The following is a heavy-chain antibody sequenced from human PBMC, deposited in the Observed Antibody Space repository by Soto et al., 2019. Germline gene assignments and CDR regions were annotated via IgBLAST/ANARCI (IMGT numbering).Heavy chain of an antibody. V-gene: IGHV3-48*03. Sequence: GGSLRLSCAASGFTFSSYEMNWVRQAPGKGLEWVSYISSSGSTIYYADSVKGRFTISRDNAKNSLYLQMNSLRAEDTAVYYCARADYYYYYGMDIWGQGTTVTVSS. CDR1: GFTFSSYE. CDR3: ARADYYYYYGMDI. CDR2: ISSSGSTI. J-gene: IGHJ6*02.